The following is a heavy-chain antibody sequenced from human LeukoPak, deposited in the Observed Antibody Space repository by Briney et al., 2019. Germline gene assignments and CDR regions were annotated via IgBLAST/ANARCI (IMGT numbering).Heavy chain of an antibody. Sequence: PGGSLRLSCAASGFTFGTYAMNWVRQAPGEGLEWVSGIGGSGVTYYADSVKGRFTMSRDNSQNTLFLQMNSLRVEDTAVYYCAKARGHPWPSYYFDYWGQGTLVTVSS. V-gene: IGHV3-23*01. CDR2: IGGSGVT. D-gene: IGHD5-12*01. CDR1: GFTFGTYA. J-gene: IGHJ4*02. CDR3: AKARGHPWPSYYFDY.